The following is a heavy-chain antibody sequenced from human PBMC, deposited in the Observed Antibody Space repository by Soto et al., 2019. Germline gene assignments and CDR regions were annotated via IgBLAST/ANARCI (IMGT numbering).Heavy chain of an antibody. V-gene: IGHV2-5*02. J-gene: IGHJ4*02. Sequence: QITLKESGPTLVKPTQTLTLTCTCSGFSRSSSGVGVGWIRQPPGKALEWLVVIYWDDDKRYSPSLKSRLTITKDLSKMQVVCTMTNMDPVDTAIYYCAHRLSYGSGTDYFDYWGQGILVTVST. CDR3: AHRLSYGSGTDYFDY. CDR2: IYWDDDK. D-gene: IGHD3-10*01. CDR1: GFSRSSSGVG.